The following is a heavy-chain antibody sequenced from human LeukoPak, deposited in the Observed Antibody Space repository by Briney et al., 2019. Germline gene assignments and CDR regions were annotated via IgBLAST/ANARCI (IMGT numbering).Heavy chain of an antibody. CDR1: GLTFSIYE. J-gene: IGHJ4*02. CDR3: ARDHSSGRYFDF. V-gene: IGHV3-21*05. CDR2: ISGSSTYI. Sequence: GGSLRLSCAASGLTFSIYEMNWVRQAPGKGLEWVSYISGSSTYIDYADSVKGRFTISRDNAKNALYLQMDSPRAEDTAVYYCARDHSSGRYFDFWGQGTLVTVSS. D-gene: IGHD3-22*01.